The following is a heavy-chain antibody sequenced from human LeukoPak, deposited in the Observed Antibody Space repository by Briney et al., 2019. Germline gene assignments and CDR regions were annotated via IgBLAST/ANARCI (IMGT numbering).Heavy chain of an antibody. V-gene: IGHV3-74*01. CDR2: LNSDGSIT. D-gene: IGHD3-10*01. CDR1: GFTFSTYW. J-gene: IGHJ4*02. Sequence: GGSLRLSCAASGFTFSTYWMHWVRQAPGKGLVWVSGLNSDGSITGYVDSVKGRFTISRDNSKNTLYLQMNSLRAEDTAVYYCARNGEYYFDYWGQGTLVTVSS. CDR3: ARNGEYYFDY.